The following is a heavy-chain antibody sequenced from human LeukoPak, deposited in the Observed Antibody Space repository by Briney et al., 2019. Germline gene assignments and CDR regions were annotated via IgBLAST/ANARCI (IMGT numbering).Heavy chain of an antibody. Sequence: PGGSLRLSCVASGFTFSHNWMTWVRQAPGKGLELVANIKHDGSDKYYVDSVEGRFTISRDNAKNSLFLQMNSLRVEDTAMYYCVRDMAAGRFDPWGQGTLVTVSS. J-gene: IGHJ5*02. D-gene: IGHD6-13*01. CDR2: IKHDGSDK. CDR3: VRDMAAGRFDP. CDR1: GFTFSHNW. V-gene: IGHV3-7*01.